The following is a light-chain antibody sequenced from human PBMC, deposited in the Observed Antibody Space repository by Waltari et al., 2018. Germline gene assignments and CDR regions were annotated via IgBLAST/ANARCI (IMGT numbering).Light chain of an antibody. J-gene: IGKJ3*01. Sequence: DIVMTQSPLSLPVTPGEPASISCRSSQSLLHTNGYNYLNWYLQKPGQSPQLLIYLGFHRASGVPDRFSGSGSGTDFTLKISKVEAADAGVYFCMQSLQTPAFGPGTKVDIK. V-gene: IGKV2-28*01. CDR1: QSLLHTNGYNY. CDR3: MQSLQTPA. CDR2: LGF.